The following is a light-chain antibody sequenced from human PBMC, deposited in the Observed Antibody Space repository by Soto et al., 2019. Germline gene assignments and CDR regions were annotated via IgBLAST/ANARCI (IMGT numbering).Light chain of an antibody. V-gene: IGKV1-5*02. CDR3: QQYNSFLFT. CDR2: EAS. CDR1: QSISKW. J-gene: IGKJ3*01. Sequence: DIQMTQSPSAVSASVGDTVTIICRASQSISKWLAWYQQKPGTAPKLLIYEASKLESGVSPRFSGSGSGTEYTLTITSRQGGDVATYYCQQYNSFLFTVGPGTKVDF.